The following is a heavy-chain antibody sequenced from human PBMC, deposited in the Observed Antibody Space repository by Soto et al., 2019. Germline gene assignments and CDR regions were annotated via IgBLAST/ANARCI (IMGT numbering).Heavy chain of an antibody. J-gene: IGHJ4*02. Sequence: PGESLKNSCNGSGYSFTNFWIGWVRQMPGKGLEWMGIIYPADSDTRYSPSFQGQFSLSVDKSISTAYLHWSSLRASDTAIYYCATYGSSSHFDHWGQGTQVTVSS. V-gene: IGHV5-51*01. CDR3: ATYGSSSHFDH. CDR2: IYPADSDT. D-gene: IGHD3-10*01. CDR1: GYSFTNFW.